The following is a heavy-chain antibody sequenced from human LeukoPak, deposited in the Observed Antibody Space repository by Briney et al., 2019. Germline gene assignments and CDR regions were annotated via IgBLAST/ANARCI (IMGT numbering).Heavy chain of an antibody. V-gene: IGHV3-74*01. CDR2: INNDGSGT. D-gene: IGHD2-2*01. CDR3: TTGVPAMTTGAFAF. J-gene: IGHJ3*01. Sequence: GGSLRLSCAASGFTFSRQWMHWGRQLPGEGLVWVARINNDGSGTSYADSVKGRFTISRDNAQSALSLQMSSLKVEDTAIYYCTTGVPAMTTGAFAFWGRGTMVSVSS. CDR1: GFTFSRQW.